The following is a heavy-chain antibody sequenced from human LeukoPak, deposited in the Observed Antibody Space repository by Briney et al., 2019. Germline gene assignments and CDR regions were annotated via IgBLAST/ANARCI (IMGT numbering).Heavy chain of an antibody. J-gene: IGHJ5*02. CDR3: ARESGSYSNWFDP. D-gene: IGHD1-26*01. Sequence: SETLSLTCTVSGGSINSYYWSWIRQPPGKGLEWIGYIYYSGSTNHNPSLKSRVTISVDTSKNQFSLKLSSVTAADTAVYYCARESGSYSNWFDPWGQGTLVTVSS. CDR2: IYYSGST. CDR1: GGSINSYY. V-gene: IGHV4-59*12.